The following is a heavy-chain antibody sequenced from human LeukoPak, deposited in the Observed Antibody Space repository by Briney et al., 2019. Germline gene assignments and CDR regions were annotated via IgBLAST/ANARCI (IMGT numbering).Heavy chain of an antibody. Sequence: SSETLSLTCTVSGYSISSGYYWAWIRQPPGKGLEWIGSILSSGSTYYNPSLKSRVTISVDTSKNQFSLQLHSVTAADTAVYYCARQGAFDPWGQGTLVTVSS. V-gene: IGHV4-38-2*02. CDR2: ILSSGST. J-gene: IGHJ5*02. CDR1: GYSISSGYY. CDR3: ARQGAFDP.